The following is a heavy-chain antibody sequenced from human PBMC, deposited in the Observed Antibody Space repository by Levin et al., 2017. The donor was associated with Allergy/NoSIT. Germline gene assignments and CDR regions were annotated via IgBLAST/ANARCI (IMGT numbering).Heavy chain of an antibody. CDR2: INAGNGNT. CDR3: ARDGPYYDFWSGYYTRYYGMDV. CDR1: GYTFTSYA. Sequence: ASVKVSCKASGYTFTSYAMHWVRQAPGQRLEWMGWINAGNGNTKYSQKFQGRVTITRDTSASTAYMELSSLRSEDTAVYYCARDGPYYDFWSGYYTRYYGMDVWGQGTTVTVSS. J-gene: IGHJ6*02. V-gene: IGHV1-3*01. D-gene: IGHD3-3*01.